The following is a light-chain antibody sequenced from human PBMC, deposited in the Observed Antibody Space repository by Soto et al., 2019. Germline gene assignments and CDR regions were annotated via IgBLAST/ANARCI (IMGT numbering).Light chain of an antibody. V-gene: IGKV3-15*01. CDR2: GAS. J-gene: IGKJ4*01. Sequence: EIVMTQSPGTLSVSPGERATLSCRASRSVNSNLAWYQQKPGLSPRLLMYGASTRATGIPARFSGSGSGTEFTLTISSLQSEDFAVYYCQQYNDWPSLTFGGGTKVEI. CDR1: RSVNSN. CDR3: QQYNDWPSLT.